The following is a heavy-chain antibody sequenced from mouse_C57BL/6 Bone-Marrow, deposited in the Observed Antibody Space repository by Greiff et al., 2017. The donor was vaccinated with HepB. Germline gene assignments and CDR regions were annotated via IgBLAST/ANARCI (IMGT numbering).Heavy chain of an antibody. CDR1: GFTFSSYA. V-gene: IGHV5-9-1*02. Sequence: EVQLVESGEGLVQPGGSLKLSCAASGFTFSSYAMSWVRQTPEKRLEWVAYISSGGDYIYYADTVKGRFTISRDNARNTLYLQMSSLKSEDTAMYYCTSRHYGSSYQGYSGEGTTLTDSS. CDR2: ISSGGDYI. D-gene: IGHD1-1*01. CDR3: TSRHYGSSYQGY. J-gene: IGHJ2*01.